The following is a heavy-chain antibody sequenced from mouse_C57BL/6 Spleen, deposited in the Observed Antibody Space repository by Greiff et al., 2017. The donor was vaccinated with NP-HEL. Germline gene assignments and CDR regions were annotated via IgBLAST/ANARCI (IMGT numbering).Heavy chain of an antibody. CDR2: IYPGDGDT. V-gene: IGHV1-80*01. CDR1: GYAFSSYW. D-gene: IGHD2-1*01. Sequence: QVQLKESGAELVKPGASVKISCKASGYAFSSYWMNWVKQRPGKGLEWIGQIYPGDGDTNYNGKFKGKATLTADKSSSTAYMQLSSLTSEDSAVYFCARDHYGNYGYAMDYWGQGTSVTVSS. J-gene: IGHJ4*01. CDR3: ARDHYGNYGYAMDY.